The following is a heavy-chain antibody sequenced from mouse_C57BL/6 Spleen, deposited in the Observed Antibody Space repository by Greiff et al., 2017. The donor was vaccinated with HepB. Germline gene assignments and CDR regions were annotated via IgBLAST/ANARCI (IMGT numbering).Heavy chain of an antibody. V-gene: IGHV5-12*01. CDR3: ARLDGYYGNVYFDV. CDR1: GFTFSDYY. CDR2: ISNGGGST. D-gene: IGHD1-1*01. Sequence: DVKLVESGGGLVQPGGSLKRSCAASGFTFSDYYMYWVRQTPEKRLEWVAYISNGGGSTYYPDTVKGRFTISRDNAKNTLYLQMSRLKSEDTAMYYCARLDGYYGNVYFDVWGTGTTVTVSS. J-gene: IGHJ1*03.